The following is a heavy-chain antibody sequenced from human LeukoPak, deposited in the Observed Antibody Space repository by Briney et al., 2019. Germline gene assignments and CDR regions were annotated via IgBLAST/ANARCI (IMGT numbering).Heavy chain of an antibody. CDR3: AELGITMIGGV. CDR2: ISSSGSTI. CDR1: GFTFRSYE. D-gene: IGHD3-10*02. Sequence: GGSLRLSCAASGFTFRSYEMNWVRQAPGKGLEWVSYISSSGSTIYYADSVKGRFTISRDNAKNSLYLQMNSLRAEDTAVYYCAELGITMIGGVWSQGTLVTVSS. V-gene: IGHV3-48*03. J-gene: IGHJ3*01.